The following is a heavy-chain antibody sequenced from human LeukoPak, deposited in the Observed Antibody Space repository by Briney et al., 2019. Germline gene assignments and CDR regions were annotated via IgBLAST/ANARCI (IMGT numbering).Heavy chain of an antibody. CDR2: ISASVGTT. D-gene: IGHD2-15*01. Sequence: GGSLRLSCAASGFTFSSYAMTWVRQAPGKGLEWVSPISASVGTTYYADSVKGRFTISRDNSKKTLYLQMNSLRADDTSVYYCAKYMGPCSGGSCYVEPLASFDYWGQGTLVTVSS. CDR1: GFTFSSYA. CDR3: AKYMGPCSGGSCYVEPLASFDY. J-gene: IGHJ4*02. V-gene: IGHV3-23*01.